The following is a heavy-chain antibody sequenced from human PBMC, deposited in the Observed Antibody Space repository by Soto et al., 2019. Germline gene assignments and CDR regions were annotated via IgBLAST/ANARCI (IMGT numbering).Heavy chain of an antibody. V-gene: IGHV3-30-3*01. CDR3: AKVSPDGDYEKFDP. D-gene: IGHD4-17*01. Sequence: GGSLRLSCTASNFVFSVYSLHWVRQAPGKGLEWVALISYDGGNKYYADSVKGRFTISRDNSKNTLYLQMNSLRAEDTAVYYCAKVSPDGDYEKFDPWGQGTLVTVSS. CDR2: ISYDGGNK. J-gene: IGHJ5*02. CDR1: NFVFSVYS.